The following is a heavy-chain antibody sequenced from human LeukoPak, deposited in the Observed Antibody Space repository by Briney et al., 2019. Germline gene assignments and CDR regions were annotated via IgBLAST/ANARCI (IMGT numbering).Heavy chain of an antibody. CDR2: INAGHGNT. CDR1: RYTFTSYA. D-gene: IGHD3-22*01. CDR3: ASLNYYDSSGYYPSFDY. Sequence: ASVKVSCKASRYTFTSYAIQWVRQAPGQRLEWMGWINAGHGNTKYSQKFQGRVTITRDTSASTAYMELSSLRSEDTAVYYCASLNYYDSSGYYPSFDYWGQGTLVTVSS. V-gene: IGHV1-3*01. J-gene: IGHJ4*02.